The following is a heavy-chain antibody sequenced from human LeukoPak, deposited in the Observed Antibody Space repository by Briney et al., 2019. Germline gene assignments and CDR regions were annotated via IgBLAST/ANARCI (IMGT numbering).Heavy chain of an antibody. Sequence: SETLSLTCTGSGGSISRYYWSWIRQPPGKGLEWIGYIYYSGSTNYNPSLKSRVTISVDTSKNQFSLNLSSATAADTAVYYCARRFSGSYGVYSFHYWGQGTLVTVSS. D-gene: IGHD1-26*01. J-gene: IGHJ4*02. V-gene: IGHV4-59*08. CDR3: ARRFSGSYGVYSFHY. CDR1: GGSISRYY. CDR2: IYYSGST.